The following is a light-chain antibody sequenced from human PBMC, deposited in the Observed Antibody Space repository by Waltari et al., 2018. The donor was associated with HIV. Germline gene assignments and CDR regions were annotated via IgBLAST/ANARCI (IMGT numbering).Light chain of an antibody. V-gene: IGKV3-15*01. CDR2: GTS. J-gene: IGKJ4*01. Sequence: EIVMTQSPATLSGSPGEGVTLSCRASQSSIINLAWYQQKPGQAPRLLMFGTSNRATGVPARFSGSGSGTEFSLTISSLQSEDFAVYYCQQYNNWPLTFGGGTKVEIK. CDR3: QQYNNWPLT. CDR1: QSSIIN.